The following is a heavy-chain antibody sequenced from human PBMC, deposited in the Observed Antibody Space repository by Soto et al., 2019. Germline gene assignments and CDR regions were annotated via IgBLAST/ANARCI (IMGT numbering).Heavy chain of an antibody. CDR3: AGNYYGSGSYHPESQRWARYMDV. CDR2: ISSSGSTI. J-gene: IGHJ6*03. D-gene: IGHD3-10*01. V-gene: IGHV3-11*01. CDR1: GFTFSDYY. Sequence: GGSLRLSCAASGFTFSDYYMSWIRQAPGKGLEWVSYISSSGSTIYYADSVKGRFTISRDNAKNSLYLQMNSLRAEDTAVYYCAGNYYGSGSYHPESQRWARYMDVWGKGTTVTVSS.